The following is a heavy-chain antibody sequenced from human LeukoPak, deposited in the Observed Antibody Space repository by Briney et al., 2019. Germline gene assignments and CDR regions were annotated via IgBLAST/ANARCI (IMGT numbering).Heavy chain of an antibody. V-gene: IGHV1-2*06. J-gene: IGHJ4*02. D-gene: IGHD1-26*01. CDR2: INPNSGGT. Sequence: VASVKVSCKASGYTFTGYYMHWVRQAPGQGLEWMGRINPNSGGTNYAQKFQGRVTMTRDTSISTAYMELSSLRSEDTAVYYCARDQNGELNFDYWGQGTLVTVSS. CDR3: ARDQNGELNFDY. CDR1: GYTFTGYY.